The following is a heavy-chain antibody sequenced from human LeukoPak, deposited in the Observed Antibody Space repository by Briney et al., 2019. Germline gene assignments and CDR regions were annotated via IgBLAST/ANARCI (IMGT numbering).Heavy chain of an antibody. D-gene: IGHD6-13*01. J-gene: IGHJ3*02. CDR1: GGSVSSYY. CDR3: AREGGSSWYGEGDAFDI. Sequence: PSETLSLTCTVSGGSVSSYYWSWIRQPPGKGLEWIGYIYYSGSTNYNPSLKSRVTISVDTSKNQFSLKLSTVTAADTAVYYCAREGGSSWYGEGDAFDIWGQGTMVTVSS. V-gene: IGHV4-59*02. CDR2: IYYSGST.